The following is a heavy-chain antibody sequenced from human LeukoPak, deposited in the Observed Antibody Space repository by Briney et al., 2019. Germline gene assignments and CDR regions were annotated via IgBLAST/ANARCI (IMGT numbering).Heavy chain of an antibody. V-gene: IGHV4-34*01. CDR3: ARVRLNYYDSSEYFDY. CDR1: GGSFSGYY. J-gene: IGHJ4*02. Sequence: PSETLSLTCAVYGGSFSGYYWSWIRQPPGKGLEWIGEINHSGSTNYNPSLKSRVTISVDTSKNQFSLKLSPVTAADTAVYYCARVRLNYYDSSEYFDYWGQGTLVTVSS. CDR2: INHSGST. D-gene: IGHD3-22*01.